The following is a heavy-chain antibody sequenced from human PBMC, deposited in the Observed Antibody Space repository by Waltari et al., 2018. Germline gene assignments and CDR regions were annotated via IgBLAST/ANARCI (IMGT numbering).Heavy chain of an antibody. Sequence: QLQLQESGPGLVKPSETLSLSCTVSGDSISRSDYYWGWIRQPPGQGLEWIGSVDGSGNSYYNPSLKSRVDSSTDTSKIQLSRGLTSVTAADSAVYHCARQRPAALVAWFDSWGQGTPVIVSS. CDR3: ARQRPAALVAWFDS. D-gene: IGHD2-2*01. CDR1: GDSISRSDYY. J-gene: IGHJ5*01. V-gene: IGHV4-39*07. CDR2: VDGSGNS.